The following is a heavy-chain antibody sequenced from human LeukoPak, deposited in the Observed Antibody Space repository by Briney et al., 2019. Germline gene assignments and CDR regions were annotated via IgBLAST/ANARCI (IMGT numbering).Heavy chain of an antibody. V-gene: IGHV3-23*01. CDR1: GFTFSSYG. J-gene: IGHJ4*02. D-gene: IGHD3-9*01. CDR2: ISGSGGST. CDR3: AKSRYFDWLWVFDY. Sequence: VGSLRLSCAASGFTFSSYGMSWVRQAPGKGLEWVSAISGSGGSTYYADSVKGRFTISRDNSKNTLHLQMNSLRAEDTAVYYCAKSRYFDWLWVFDYWGQGTLVTVSS.